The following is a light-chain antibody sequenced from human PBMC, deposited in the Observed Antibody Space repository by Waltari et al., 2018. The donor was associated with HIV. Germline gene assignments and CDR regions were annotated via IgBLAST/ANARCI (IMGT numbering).Light chain of an antibody. Sequence: QSALTQHPSASGSPGQSVTISCTGTRSDVGGYKYVSGYHQHPGKAPKLTIYDVSKRPSGVPDRFSGSRSGNTASLTVSGLQAEDEADYYCSSYAGSNNWVVFGGGTKLTVL. CDR2: DVS. V-gene: IGLV2-8*01. J-gene: IGLJ2*01. CDR1: RSDVGGYKY. CDR3: SSYAGSNNWVV.